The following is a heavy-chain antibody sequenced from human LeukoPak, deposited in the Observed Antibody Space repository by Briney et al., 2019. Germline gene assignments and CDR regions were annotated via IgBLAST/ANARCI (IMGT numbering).Heavy chain of an antibody. CDR1: GFTFSSYG. V-gene: IGHV3-30*18. J-gene: IGHJ4*02. CDR2: ISYDGSNK. Sequence: GRSLRLSCAASGFTFSSYGMHWVRQAPGKGLEWVAVISYDGSNKYYADSVKGRFTISRDNSKNTLYLQMNSLRAEDTAVYYCAKDLRWFGELLSRQPFDYWGQGTLVTVSS. D-gene: IGHD3-10*01. CDR3: AKDLRWFGELLSRQPFDY.